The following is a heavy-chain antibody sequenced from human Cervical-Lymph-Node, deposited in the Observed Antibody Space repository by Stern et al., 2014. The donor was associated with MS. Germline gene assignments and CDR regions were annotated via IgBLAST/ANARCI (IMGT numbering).Heavy chain of an antibody. Sequence: VQLVESGSELKKPGASVKVPCKASGYSFSTYAIHWVRQAPGQGLEWMGWINTNTGNPTYAQGFTGRFVFSLDTSVSTAYLQISSLKAEDTGVYYCARGGSSGFIDGLDIWGQGTRVTVSS. CDR1: GYSFSTYA. J-gene: IGHJ3*02. CDR3: ARGGSSGFIDGLDI. D-gene: IGHD6-19*01. CDR2: INTNTGNP. V-gene: IGHV7-4-1*02.